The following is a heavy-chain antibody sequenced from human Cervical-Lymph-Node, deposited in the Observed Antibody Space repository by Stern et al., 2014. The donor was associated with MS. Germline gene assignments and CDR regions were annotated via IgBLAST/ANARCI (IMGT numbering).Heavy chain of an antibody. CDR2: TFLNVEK. Sequence: SGPVLVKPTETLTLTCTASGFSPSNHRMSLSWIRQPPGQPLVWLAHTFLNVEKSYNTFLERTLTISEETPKTLVLPSMASMDPVDTATYFCARMEITSGRYDYWGQGQLVTVSS. D-gene: IGHD3-10*01. CDR3: ARMEITSGRYDY. CDR1: GFSPSNHRMS. J-gene: IGHJ4*02. V-gene: IGHV2-26*01.